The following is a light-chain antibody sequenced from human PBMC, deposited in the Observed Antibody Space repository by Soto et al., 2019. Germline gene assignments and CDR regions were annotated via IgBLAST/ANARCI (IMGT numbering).Light chain of an antibody. CDR3: QQYEIYPIT. Sequence: DIQMTQSPSNLSASVGDRVTITCRASQNINSWLAWYQQKPGKAPKLLIYKASSLESGVPSRFSGSGSGTEFTLTISSLQPDDFAAYYCQQYEIYPITFGQGTRLEMK. V-gene: IGKV1-5*03. CDR2: KAS. J-gene: IGKJ5*01. CDR1: QNINSW.